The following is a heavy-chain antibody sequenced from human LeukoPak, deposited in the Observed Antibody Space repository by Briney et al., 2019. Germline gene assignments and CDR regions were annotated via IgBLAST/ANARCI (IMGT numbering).Heavy chain of an antibody. CDR3: ARQGGNNDFWSGYYGWPTYGMDV. J-gene: IGHJ6*02. CDR1: GGSISSYY. Sequence: SEALSLTCTVSGGSISSYYWSWIRQPPGKGLEWIGYIYYSGSTNYNPSLKSRVTISVDTSKNQFSLKLSSVTAADTAVYYCARQGGNNDFWSGYYGWPTYGMDVWGQGTTVTVSS. D-gene: IGHD3-3*01. V-gene: IGHV4-59*08. CDR2: IYYSGST.